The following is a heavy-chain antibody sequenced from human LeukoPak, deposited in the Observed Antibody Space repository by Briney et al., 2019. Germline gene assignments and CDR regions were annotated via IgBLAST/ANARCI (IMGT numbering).Heavy chain of an antibody. D-gene: IGHD3-3*02. Sequence: PGESLMISCKGSGYSFTSYWISWVRQLPGKGLEWMGRIDPSDSYTNYSPSFQGHVTISADESISTAYLQWSSLKASDTAMYYCARPGGTIRKIDDAFDIWGQGTMVTVSS. J-gene: IGHJ3*02. CDR2: IDPSDSYT. CDR1: GYSFTSYW. CDR3: ARPGGTIRKIDDAFDI. V-gene: IGHV5-10-1*01.